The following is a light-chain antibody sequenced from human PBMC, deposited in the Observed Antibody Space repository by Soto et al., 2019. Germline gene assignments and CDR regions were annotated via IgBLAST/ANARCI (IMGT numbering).Light chain of an antibody. Sequence: EIVLTQSPATLSLSPGATAPLSCRASQSISTYLAWYQQKPGQAPRLLIYGTSNRATGGIADRFSGSGSGTDFTLTISRLEPEDFAVYYCQYYGSSVTFAGGTKVDIK. J-gene: IGKJ4*01. CDR1: QSISTY. CDR3: QYYGSSVT. CDR2: GTS. V-gene: IGKV3-20*01.